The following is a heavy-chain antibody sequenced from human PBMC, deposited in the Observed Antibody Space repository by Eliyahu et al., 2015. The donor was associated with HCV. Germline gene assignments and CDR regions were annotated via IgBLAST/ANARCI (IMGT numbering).Heavy chain of an antibody. V-gene: IGHV4-61*02. CDR3: ARDREVWQWLVGGFDP. CDR1: GGSISSGSYS. Sequence: QVQLQESGPGLVKPSQTLSLTCTVPGGSISSGSYSWGWIRQPAGKGLEWIGRIYTSGSTNYNPSLKSRVTISVDTSKNQFSLKLSSVTAADTAVYYCARDREVWQWLVGGFDPWGQGTLVTVSS. D-gene: IGHD6-19*01. J-gene: IGHJ5*02. CDR2: IYTSGST.